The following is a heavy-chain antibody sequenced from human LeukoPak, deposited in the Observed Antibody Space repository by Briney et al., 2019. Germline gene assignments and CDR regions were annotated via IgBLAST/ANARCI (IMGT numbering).Heavy chain of an antibody. CDR3: ARDEGAPHAFDI. V-gene: IGHV4-59*01. CDR1: GGSISSYY. CDR2: IYYSGST. Sequence: PSETLSLTCTVSGGSISSYYRSWIRQPPGKGLEWIGYIYYSGSTNYNPSLKSRVTISVDTSKNQFSLKLSSVIAADTAVYYCARDEGAPHAFDIWGQGTMVTVSS. J-gene: IGHJ3*02. D-gene: IGHD1-26*01.